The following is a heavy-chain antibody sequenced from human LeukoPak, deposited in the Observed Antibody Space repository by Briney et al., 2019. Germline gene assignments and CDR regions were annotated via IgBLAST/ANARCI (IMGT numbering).Heavy chain of an antibody. V-gene: IGHV3-30-3*01. CDR1: GFTFSSYA. J-gene: IGHJ4*02. Sequence: GGSLRLSCAASGFTFSSYAMHWVRQAPGKGLEWVAVISYDGSNKYYADSVKGRFTISRDNSKNTLYLQMNSLRAEDTAVYYCARENEYYYGSGSYLDYWGQGTLVTASS. CDR3: ARENEYYYGSGSYLDY. D-gene: IGHD3-10*01. CDR2: ISYDGSNK.